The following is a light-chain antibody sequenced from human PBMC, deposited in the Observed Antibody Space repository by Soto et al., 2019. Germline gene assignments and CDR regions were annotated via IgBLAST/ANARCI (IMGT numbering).Light chain of an antibody. J-gene: IGKJ2*01. V-gene: IGKV1-39*01. CDR2: RAS. CDR3: QQSYSTLPYT. CDR1: RNISSD. Sequence: IQMTQSPSSLSASVGDRVTLSCRASRNISSDLNWYQLQPGKAPKLLIYRASTLQNGVPSRFSGSGSATDFTLTITTLQPEDVATYSCQQSYSTLPYTFGQGTKVEIK.